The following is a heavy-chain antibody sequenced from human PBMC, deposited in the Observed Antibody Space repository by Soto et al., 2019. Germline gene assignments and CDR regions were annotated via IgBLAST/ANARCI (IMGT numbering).Heavy chain of an antibody. CDR3: ARGPFTIFGVVIITPYYYYGMDV. CDR2: INPNSGGT. V-gene: IGHV1-2*02. Sequence: VASVKVSCKASGYTFTGYYMHWVRQATGQGLEWMGWINPNSGGTNYAQKFQGRVTMTRDTSISTAYMELSRLRSDDTAVYYCARGPFTIFGVVIITPYYYYGMDVWGQGATVTVSS. D-gene: IGHD3-3*01. CDR1: GYTFTGYY. J-gene: IGHJ6*02.